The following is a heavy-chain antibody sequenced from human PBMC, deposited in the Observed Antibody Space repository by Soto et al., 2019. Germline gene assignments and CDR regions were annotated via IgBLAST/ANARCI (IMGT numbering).Heavy chain of an antibody. CDR3: AREGWPLLQTGMDV. J-gene: IGHJ6*02. V-gene: IGHV3-48*02. D-gene: IGHD2-15*01. CDR2: ISSSNRTI. Sequence: GGSLRLSCAASGFTFRSYSMNWVRQAPGKGLEWVSYISSSNRTINYADSVKGRFIISRYNAMNSLYLQMHSLRDEDTAVYYCAREGWPLLQTGMDVWGQGTTVTVSS. CDR1: GFTFRSYS.